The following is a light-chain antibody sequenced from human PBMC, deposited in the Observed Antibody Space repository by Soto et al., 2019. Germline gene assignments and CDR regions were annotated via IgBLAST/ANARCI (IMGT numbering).Light chain of an antibody. Sequence: EIGLTQSPGTLSLSTGERATLSCRASQSVSNNYLAWYQQKPGQAPRLLIYGASNRATGIPDRFSGSGSGTDFTLTISRLEPEDFAVYYCQQHGISHITFGQGTRLEIK. V-gene: IGKV3-20*01. CDR2: GAS. CDR3: QQHGISHIT. J-gene: IGKJ5*01. CDR1: QSVSNNY.